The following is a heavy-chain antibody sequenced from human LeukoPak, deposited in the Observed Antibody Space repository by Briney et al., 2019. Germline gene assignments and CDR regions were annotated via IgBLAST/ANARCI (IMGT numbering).Heavy chain of an antibody. Sequence: GGSLRLSCAASGFTFSSYSMNWVRQAPGKGLEWVSSISSSSSYIYYADSVKGRFTISRDNAKNPLYLQMNSLRAEDTAVYYCAVEGSSSSYFDYWGQGTLVTVSS. D-gene: IGHD1-26*01. CDR1: GFTFSSYS. CDR3: AVEGSSSSYFDY. J-gene: IGHJ4*02. CDR2: ISSSSSYI. V-gene: IGHV3-21*01.